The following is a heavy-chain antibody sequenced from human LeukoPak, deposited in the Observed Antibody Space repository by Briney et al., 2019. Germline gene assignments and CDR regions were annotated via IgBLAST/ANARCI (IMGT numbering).Heavy chain of an antibody. CDR2: IYPGDSDT. D-gene: IGHD5-12*01. V-gene: IGHV5-51*01. CDR3: GRGGYSGYEFDC. CDR1: GNSFSTNW. J-gene: IGHJ4*02. Sequence: GESLKISCRASGNSFSTNWIGWVRQIPGKGLEWLGVIYPGDSDTRYSPSFQGQVTMSADKSISTAYLQWSSLKASDSAMYYCGRGGYSGYEFDCWGQGALVTVSS.